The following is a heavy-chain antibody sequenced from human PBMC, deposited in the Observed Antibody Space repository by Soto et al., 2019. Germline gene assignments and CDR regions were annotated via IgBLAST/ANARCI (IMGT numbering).Heavy chain of an antibody. D-gene: IGHD1-7*01. V-gene: IGHV3-23*01. CDR2: IGGSGTTI. CDR3: TRLSGFNWNYYFKW. Sequence: EEQVLESGGDLVQPGGSLRLSCEASGFTFSTFAMSWVRQAPGRGLEWVSAIGGSGTTIHYADSVKGRFTISRDNSKNTVFLQMNSLRPEVTAVYYCTRLSGFNWNYYFKWWGQGTLVNVSS. J-gene: IGHJ4*02. CDR1: GFTFSTFA.